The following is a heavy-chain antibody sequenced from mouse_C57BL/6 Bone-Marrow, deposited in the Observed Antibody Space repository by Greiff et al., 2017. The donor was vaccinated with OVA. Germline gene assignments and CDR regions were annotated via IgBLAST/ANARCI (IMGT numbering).Heavy chain of an antibody. V-gene: IGHV1-15*01. CDR1: GYTFTDYE. Sequence: QVQLKESGAELVRPGASVTLSCKASGYTFTDYEMHWVKQTPVHGLEWIGAIDPETGGTAYNQKFKGKAILTADKSSSTAYMELRSLTSEDSAVYYCTGMDYWGQGTTLTVSS. J-gene: IGHJ2*01. D-gene: IGHD1-1*01. CDR3: TGMDY. CDR2: IDPETGGT.